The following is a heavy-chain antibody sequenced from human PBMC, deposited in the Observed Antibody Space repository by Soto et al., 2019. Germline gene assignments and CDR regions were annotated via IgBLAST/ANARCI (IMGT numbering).Heavy chain of an antibody. CDR3: ARMMGYLLGVDHYYDGMDV. CDR2: INPAAGDT. D-gene: IGHD3-16*01. J-gene: IGHJ6*02. V-gene: IGHV1-46*01. Sequence: QVQLVQSGAEVKKPGASVKLSCTASGYTFTSYYMHWVRQAPGQGLEWMGEINPAAGDTTYAEKFHGRVTMTRDTSTRTVYMDMSSLRSDDTAVYYCARMMGYLLGVDHYYDGMDVWGHGTTVTVSS. CDR1: GYTFTSYY.